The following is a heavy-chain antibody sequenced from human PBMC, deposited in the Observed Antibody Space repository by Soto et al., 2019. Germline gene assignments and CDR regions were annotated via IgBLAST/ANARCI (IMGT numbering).Heavy chain of an antibody. CDR1: GGAFSSYA. J-gene: IGHJ6*02. CDR3: ARERASGVEYDCYGMDV. D-gene: IGHD2-8*01. Sequence: SVKVSCKASGGAFSSYAIRWVRQSPGQGLEWMGGNFLIFGTANYAQKFQGRVTITADESTSTAYMELSSLRSEETAVYYSARERASGVEYDCYGMDVWG. CDR2: NFLIFGTA. V-gene: IGHV1-69*13.